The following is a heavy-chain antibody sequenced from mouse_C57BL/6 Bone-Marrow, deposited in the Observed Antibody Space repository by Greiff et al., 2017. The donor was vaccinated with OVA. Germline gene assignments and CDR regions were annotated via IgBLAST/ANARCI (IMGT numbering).Heavy chain of an antibody. Sequence: VKLQESGPELVKPGASVKISCKASGYAFSSSWMNWVKQRPGKGLEWIGRIYPGDGDTNYNGKFKGKATLTADKSSSTAYMQLSSLTSEDSAVYFGARYYYGKRRNAMDYWGQGTSVTVSS. D-gene: IGHD2-1*01. J-gene: IGHJ4*01. CDR1: GYAFSSSW. CDR2: IYPGDGDT. V-gene: IGHV1-82*01. CDR3: ARYYYGKRRNAMDY.